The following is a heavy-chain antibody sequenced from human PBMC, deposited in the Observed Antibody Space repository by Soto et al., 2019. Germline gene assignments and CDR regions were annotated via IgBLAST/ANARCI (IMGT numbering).Heavy chain of an antibody. V-gene: IGHV3-74*01. J-gene: IGHJ1*01. Sequence: EVQLVESGGGLVQPGGSLRLSCVASGFTFSSYWMHWVRQAPGKGLVWVSSISNDGSNTSYADPVKGRFTISRDNAKNTLYLQMNSLRAEDTAVYYCARLPNKSPQNWGQGTLVIVSP. CDR1: GFTFSSYW. CDR3: ARLPNKSPQN. CDR2: ISNDGSNT.